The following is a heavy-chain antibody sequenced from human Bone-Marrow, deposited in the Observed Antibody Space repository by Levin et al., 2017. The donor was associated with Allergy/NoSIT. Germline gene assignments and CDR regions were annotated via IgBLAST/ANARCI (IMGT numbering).Heavy chain of an antibody. J-gene: IGHJ6*04. Sequence: PGGSLRLSCAASGFTFSSYGMHWVRQAPGKGLEWVAVIWYDGSNKYYADSVKGRFTISRDNSKNTLYLQMNSLRAEDTAVYYCARDREVTMVRGFKDVWGKGTTVTVSS. CDR2: IWYDGSNK. D-gene: IGHD3-10*01. CDR1: GFTFSSYG. V-gene: IGHV3-33*01. CDR3: ARDREVTMVRGFKDV.